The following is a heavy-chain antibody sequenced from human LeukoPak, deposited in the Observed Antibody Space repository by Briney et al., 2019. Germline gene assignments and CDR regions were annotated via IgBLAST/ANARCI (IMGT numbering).Heavy chain of an antibody. CDR1: GFTFSSYA. V-gene: IGHV3-23*01. J-gene: IGHJ4*02. D-gene: IGHD5-12*01. Sequence: PGGSLRLSCAASGFTFSSYAMSWVRQAPGKGLEWVSGISGSSGTTYYADSVQGRFTISRDDSKKTVFLQMSSLRAEDTAVYYCAKGDVVTEIIPLDYWGQGTLVTVSS. CDR3: AKGDVVTEIIPLDY. CDR2: ISGSSGTT.